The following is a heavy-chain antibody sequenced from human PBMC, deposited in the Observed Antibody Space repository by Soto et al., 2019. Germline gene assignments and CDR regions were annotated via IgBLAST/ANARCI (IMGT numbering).Heavy chain of an antibody. Sequence: QVHLVQSGAEVKKPGASVNISCQASGSITNHHMHWVRQAPGQGLEWMGIFNPSGLSTTYAQKFQGRVTILRDTSTSTVYMELSSLTSEDTAVYFCAKVTHRGPIAVAGPLGSWGQGTLLIVSS. J-gene: IGHJ4*02. CDR3: AKVTHRGPIAVAGPLGS. CDR1: GSITNHH. D-gene: IGHD6-19*01. V-gene: IGHV1-46*01. CDR2: FNPSGLST.